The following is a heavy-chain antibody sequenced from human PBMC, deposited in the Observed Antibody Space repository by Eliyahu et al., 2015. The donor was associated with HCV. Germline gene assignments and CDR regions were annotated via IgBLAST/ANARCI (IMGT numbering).Heavy chain of an antibody. J-gene: IGHJ3*02. V-gene: IGHV3-74*01. CDR3: ARDKAGSTFAFDI. D-gene: IGHD2-15*01. CDR2: INSDGYSI. CDR1: XFAXXSYW. Sequence: EVQLVESGGDLVQPGGSLRLSCAASXFAXXSYWMHWVRQAPGKGLVWVSRINSDGYSINYADSVKGRFTISRDNAKNTLYLQMNSVRAEDTGVYYCARDKAGSTFAFDIWGQGTVVTVSS.